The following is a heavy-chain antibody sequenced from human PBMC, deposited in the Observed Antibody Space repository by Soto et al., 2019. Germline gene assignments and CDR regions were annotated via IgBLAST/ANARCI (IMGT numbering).Heavy chain of an antibody. CDR3: TAMAGIDY. CDR1: GFTFSGSG. J-gene: IGHJ4*02. D-gene: IGHD6-19*01. Sequence: SLRLSCAASGFTFSGSGIHWVRQASGKGLEWVGRIRTKTNNYATAYAASVKGGFTISRDDSKNMAYPQMNSLKTEDTAVYYCTAMAGIDYWGQGTLVTVSS. CDR2: IRTKTNNYAT. V-gene: IGHV3-73*01.